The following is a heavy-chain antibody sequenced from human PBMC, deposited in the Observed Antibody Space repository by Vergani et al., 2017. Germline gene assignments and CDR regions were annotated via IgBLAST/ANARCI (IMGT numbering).Heavy chain of an antibody. V-gene: IGHV1-58*01. CDR3: AADSLYDDYVWGSWDY. CDR1: GFTFTSSA. D-gene: IGHD3-16*01. CDR2: IVVGSGNT. J-gene: IGHJ4*02. Sequence: QLVQSGAEVKKPGTSVKVSCKASGFTFTSSAVQWVRQARGQRLEWIGWIVVGSGNTNYAQKFQERVTITRDMSTSTAYMELSSLRSEDTAVDYCAADSLYDDYVWGSWDYWGQGTLVTVSS.